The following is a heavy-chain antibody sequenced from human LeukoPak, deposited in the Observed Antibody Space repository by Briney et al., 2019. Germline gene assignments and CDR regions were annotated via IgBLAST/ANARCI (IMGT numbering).Heavy chain of an antibody. J-gene: IGHJ3*02. CDR1: GFTFSSYD. CDR2: IGTAGDT. CDR3: ARGERFPRYGSGSYGAFDI. V-gene: IGHV3-13*01. D-gene: IGHD3-10*01. Sequence: PGGSLRLSCAASGFTFSSYDMHWVRQATGKGLEWVSAIGTAGDTYYPGSVKGRFTISRENAKNSLYLQMNSLRAGDTAVYYCARGERFPRYGSGSYGAFDIWGQGTMVTVSS.